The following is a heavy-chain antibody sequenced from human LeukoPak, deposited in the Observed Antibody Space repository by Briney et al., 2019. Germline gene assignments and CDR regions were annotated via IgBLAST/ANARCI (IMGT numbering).Heavy chain of an antibody. CDR1: SWSFSRYY. CDR3: ARGRYYDSTGYRKPVDY. J-gene: IGHJ4*02. V-gene: IGHV4-34*01. CDR2: INHGGST. D-gene: IGHD3-22*01. Sequence: SETLSLTCAVYSWSFSRYYWSWIRQSPGKGLEWIGEINHGGSTNYNPSLKSRVTISVDTSKNQFSLKLSSVTAAETVVYYCARGRYYDSTGYRKPVDYWGQGTLVTVSS.